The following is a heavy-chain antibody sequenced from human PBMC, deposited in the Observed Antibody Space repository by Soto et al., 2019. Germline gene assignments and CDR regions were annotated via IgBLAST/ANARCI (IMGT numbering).Heavy chain of an antibody. D-gene: IGHD5-12*01. CDR2: INPNSGGA. V-gene: IGHV1-2*04. Sequence: ASVKVSCKASGYTFIVYYIHCVGQAPGQGLEWMGWINPNSGGAKYSQKFQAWVTMTSDTSISTAYMELSRLKSDDTAVYYCARSGGGYDLGDYWGQGTLVTVSS. CDR1: GYTFIVYY. CDR3: ARSGGGYDLGDY. J-gene: IGHJ4*02.